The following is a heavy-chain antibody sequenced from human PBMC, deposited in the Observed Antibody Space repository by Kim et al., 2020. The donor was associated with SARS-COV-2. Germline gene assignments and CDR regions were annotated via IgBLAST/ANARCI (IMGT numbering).Heavy chain of an antibody. V-gene: IGHV3-7*04. CDR1: GITVSNYW. CDR2: MCEDGGGR. CDR3: SRAPFDY. Sequence: GGSLRLSCAVSGITVSNYWMTWVRQAPGKGLEWVATMCEDGGGRFYVGSVEGRFIISGDSAKNSFYLQMNSLRAEDTAVYYCSRAPFDYWGQGTLVTVSS. J-gene: IGHJ4*02.